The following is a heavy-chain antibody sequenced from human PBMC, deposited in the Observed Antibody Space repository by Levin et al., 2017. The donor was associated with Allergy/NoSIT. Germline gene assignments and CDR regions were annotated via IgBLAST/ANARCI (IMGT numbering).Heavy chain of an antibody. Sequence: SQTLSLTCTVSGGSISSGGYRWSWIRQPPGQGLEWIGHIYYSGSTDYNPSLKSRVTISVDASKNQFSLKMSSVTAADTAVYYCARDAYSIGYWGQGTLVTVSS. V-gene: IGHV4-30-4*01. J-gene: IGHJ4*02. CDR3: ARDAYSIGY. D-gene: IGHD5-18*01. CDR2: IYYSGST. CDR1: GGSISSGGYR.